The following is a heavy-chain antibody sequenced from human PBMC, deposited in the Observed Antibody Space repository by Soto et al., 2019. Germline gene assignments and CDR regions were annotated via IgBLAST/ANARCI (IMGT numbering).Heavy chain of an antibody. CDR3: ASSSALDHLRNYYGVNG. J-gene: IGHJ6*02. CDR2: IIPVLGTP. CDR1: GGTFTRTA. V-gene: IGHV1-69*01. D-gene: IGHD3-9*01. Sequence: QVLLVQSSAEVKKPGSSVKVSCKASGGTFTRTAFIWVRQAPGQGLEWMGGIIPVLGTPNYAQKFQARLTVTADASTTTVHMELSSLRSDYTAVYYCASSSALDHLRNYYGVNGWGQGTTVTVSS.